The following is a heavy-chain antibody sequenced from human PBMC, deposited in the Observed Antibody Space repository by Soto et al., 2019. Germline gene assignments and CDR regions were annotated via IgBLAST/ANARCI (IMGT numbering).Heavy chain of an antibody. D-gene: IGHD2-15*01. V-gene: IGHV3-21*01. CDR1: GFTFSSYS. Sequence: RGSLRLSCAASGFTFSSYSMNWVRQAPGKGLEWVSSISSSSSYIYYADSVKGRFTISRDNAKNSLYLQMNSLRAEDTAVYYCARDIVVVVAAIYYYYYGMDVWGQGTTVTVSS. CDR2: ISSSSSYI. J-gene: IGHJ6*02. CDR3: ARDIVVVVAAIYYYYYGMDV.